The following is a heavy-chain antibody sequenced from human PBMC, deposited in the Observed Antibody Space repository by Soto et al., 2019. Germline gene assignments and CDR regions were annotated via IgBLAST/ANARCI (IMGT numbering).Heavy chain of an antibody. CDR1: GYSFTNND. Sequence: GASVKVSCKASGYSFTNNDVSWVRQATGQGLEWMGWMNPGSGDTGYAQKFQGRVTMTRDISIATAYMKLSSLRSDDTAIYYCARMATFGSLNWFDPWGQGTLVTVS. J-gene: IGHJ5*02. V-gene: IGHV1-8*01. D-gene: IGHD3-16*01. CDR3: ARMATFGSLNWFDP. CDR2: MNPGSGDT.